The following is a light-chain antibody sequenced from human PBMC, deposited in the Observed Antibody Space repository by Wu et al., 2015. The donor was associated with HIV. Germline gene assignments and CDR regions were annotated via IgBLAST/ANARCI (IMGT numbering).Light chain of an antibody. CDR2: AAS. CDR1: QSISSY. V-gene: IGKV1-39*01. J-gene: IGKJ1*01. Sequence: DIQMTQSPSSLSASVGDRVTITCRASQSISSYLNWYQQKPGKAPNLLIHAASSLQSGVPSRFSGSGSGTDFTLTISSLQPEDVATYYCQKYNTAPWTFGQGTKVEMK. CDR3: QKYNTAPWT.